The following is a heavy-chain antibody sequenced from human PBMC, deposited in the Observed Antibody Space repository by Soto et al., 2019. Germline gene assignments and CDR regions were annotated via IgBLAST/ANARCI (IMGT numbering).Heavy chain of an antibody. CDR3: GRGIYYYYGMVV. CDR2: IYYSGST. CDR1: GGSISSYY. J-gene: IGHJ6*02. Sequence: QVQLQESGPGLVKPSETLSLTCTVSGGSISSYYWSWIRQPPGKGLEWIGYIYYSGSTNYNPSLKRRVPMSVDTTKSQFSLKLSSVSAADTAVYYCGRGIYYYYGMVVWGQGTTVTVSS. V-gene: IGHV4-59*01.